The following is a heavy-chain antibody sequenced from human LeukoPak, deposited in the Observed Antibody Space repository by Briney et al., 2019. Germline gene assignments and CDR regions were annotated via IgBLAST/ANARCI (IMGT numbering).Heavy chain of an antibody. V-gene: IGHV3-21*01. CDR3: AGGMVVTTTRGYFDF. D-gene: IGHD2-21*02. CDR2: ISSSSSYI. J-gene: IGHJ4*02. CDR1: GFTFSSYS. Sequence: GGSLRLSCAASGFTFSSYSMNWVRQAPGKGLEWVSSISSSSSYIYYADSVKGRFTISRDNAKNSLYLQMNSLRAEDTAVYYCAGGMVVTTTRGYFDFWGQGTLVTVSS.